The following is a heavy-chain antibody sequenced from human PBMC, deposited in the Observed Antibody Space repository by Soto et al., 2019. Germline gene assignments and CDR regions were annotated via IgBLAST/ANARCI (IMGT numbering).Heavy chain of an antibody. CDR1: GFSLSTSGVG. J-gene: IGHJ1*01. CDR3: ALHTYYYDSSRYYSGAEYFQH. V-gene: IGHV2-5*02. D-gene: IGHD3-22*01. CDR2: IYWDDDK. Sequence: QITLKESGPTLVKPTQTLTLTCTFSGFSLSTSGVGVGWIRQPPGKGLEWLALIYWDDDKGYSPSLKSRLTTIKATFRIQIVLTMTIMDPVDTATYASALHTYYYDSSRYYSGAEYFQHWGQGTLVTVSS.